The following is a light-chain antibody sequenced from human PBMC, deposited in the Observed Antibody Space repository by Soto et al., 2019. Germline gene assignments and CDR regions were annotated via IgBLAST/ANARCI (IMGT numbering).Light chain of an antibody. CDR3: TSYTTTNTPEV. Sequence: QSALTQPASVSGSPGQSITISCSGTSSDVGAYNFVSWYQVHPGRAPQLIISEVTVRPSGVSHRFSGSKSGNSAYLTISGLQAEDEADYYCTSYTTTNTPEVFGSGTKVNAL. CDR2: EVT. J-gene: IGLJ1*01. CDR1: SSDVGAYNF. V-gene: IGLV2-14*01.